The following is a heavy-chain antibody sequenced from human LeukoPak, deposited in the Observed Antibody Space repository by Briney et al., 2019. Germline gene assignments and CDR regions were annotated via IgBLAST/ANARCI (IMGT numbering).Heavy chain of an antibody. V-gene: IGHV3-21*01. CDR3: ARASGTPTTPDDAFDI. D-gene: IGHD1-1*01. CDR1: GFTFSSYS. CDR2: ISSSSSYI. Sequence: GGSLRLSCAASGFTFSSYSMNWVRQAPGKGLEWVSSISSSSSYIYYADSVKGRFTISRDNSKNTLYLQMNSLRAEDTAVYYCARASGTPTTPDDAFDIWGQGTMVTVSS. J-gene: IGHJ3*02.